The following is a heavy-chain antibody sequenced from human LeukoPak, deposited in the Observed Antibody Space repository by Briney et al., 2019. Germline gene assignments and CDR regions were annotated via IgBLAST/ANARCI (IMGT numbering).Heavy chain of an antibody. CDR2: IIPIFGTA. J-gene: IGHJ3*02. Sequence: GASVKVSCKASGGTFSSYAISWVRQAPGQGLEWMGGIIPIFGTANYEQKFQGRVTITADESTSTAYMELSSLRSEDTAVYYCAGGITMVRPDAFDIWGQGTMVTVSS. D-gene: IGHD3-10*01. CDR1: GGTFSSYA. CDR3: AGGITMVRPDAFDI. V-gene: IGHV1-69*13.